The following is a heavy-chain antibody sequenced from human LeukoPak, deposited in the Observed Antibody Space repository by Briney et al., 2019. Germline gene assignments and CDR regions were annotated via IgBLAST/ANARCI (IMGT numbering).Heavy chain of an antibody. J-gene: IGHJ4*02. Sequence: GGSLRLCCAACGFTFSSYAMHWVRQAPGKGLEYVSAISSNGGSTYYANSVKGRFTISRDNSKNTLYLQMGSLRAEDMAVYYCARGYSGYDRKLDYWGQGTWSPSPQ. D-gene: IGHD5-12*01. CDR1: GFTFSSYA. CDR3: ARGYSGYDRKLDY. V-gene: IGHV3-64*01. CDR2: ISSNGGST.